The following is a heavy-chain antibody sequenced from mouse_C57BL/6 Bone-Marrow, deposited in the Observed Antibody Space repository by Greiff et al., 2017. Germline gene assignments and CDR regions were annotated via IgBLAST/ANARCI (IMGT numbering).Heavy chain of an antibody. D-gene: IGHD2-1*01. CDR1: GYTFTSYW. V-gene: IGHV1-52*01. Sequence: QVQLQQPGAELVRPGSSVKLSCKASGYTFTSYWMPWVKQRPIQGLEWIGNIDPSDSETHYNQQFKDKATLTVDKSSSTAYMQLSSLTSEDSAVYYCARELNLVTVKAWFAYWGQGTLVTVSA. CDR2: IDPSDSET. J-gene: IGHJ3*01. CDR3: ARELNLVTVKAWFAY.